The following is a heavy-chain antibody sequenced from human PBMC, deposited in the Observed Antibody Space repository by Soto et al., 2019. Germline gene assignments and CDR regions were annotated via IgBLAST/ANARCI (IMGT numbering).Heavy chain of an antibody. J-gene: IGHJ4*02. Sequence: EVQLLDSGGGLVQPGGSLRLSCTASGFTFSDYAMSWVRQPPGKGLEWVSVISAGGSTYYADSVKGRFTVSRANSKITLYLQMNSLRAEDTAVYYCANVPIWCSSTSCYTECFDYRGQGTLVTVSS. CDR1: GFTFSDYA. V-gene: IGHV3-23*01. D-gene: IGHD2-2*02. CDR3: ANVPIWCSSTSCYTECFDY. CDR2: ISAGGST.